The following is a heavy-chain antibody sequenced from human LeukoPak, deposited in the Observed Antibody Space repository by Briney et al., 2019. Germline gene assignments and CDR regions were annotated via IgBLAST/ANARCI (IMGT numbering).Heavy chain of an antibody. CDR1: GGSVSSGSYY. Sequence: SETLSLTCTVSGGSVSSGSYYWSWIRQPPGKGLEWIGYIYYSGSTNYNPSLKSRVTISVDTSKNQFSLKLSSVTAADTAVYYCARATLLWFGELFTSFDYWGQGTLVTASS. J-gene: IGHJ4*02. CDR2: IYYSGST. CDR3: ARATLLWFGELFTSFDY. D-gene: IGHD3-10*01. V-gene: IGHV4-61*01.